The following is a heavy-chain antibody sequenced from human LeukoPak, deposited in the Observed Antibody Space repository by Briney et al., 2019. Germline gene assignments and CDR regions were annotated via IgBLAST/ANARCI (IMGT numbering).Heavy chain of an antibody. CDR1: GFTLSSSG. Sequence: GGSLRLSCAASGFTLSSSGMHWVRQAPGKGLEWVAVIWGDENHKYYGDSVRGRFTIARDNAKNTLYLQMDSLRVEDTAVYYCARDVGSAPFDYWGQGTLVTVSS. J-gene: IGHJ4*02. CDR3: ARDVGSAPFDY. V-gene: IGHV3-33*01. D-gene: IGHD6-25*01. CDR2: IWGDENHK.